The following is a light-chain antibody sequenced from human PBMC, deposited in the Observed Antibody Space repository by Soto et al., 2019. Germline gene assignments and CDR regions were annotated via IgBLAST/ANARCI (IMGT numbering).Light chain of an antibody. CDR2: DAT. Sequence: SYEPTQSPSVSVAPGHTAKITCGGDKIGSKIVHWYKQRPGQAPVAVVFDATDRPSGIPDRISASRSGDTATLTISRVDAGDEADYYCQVWASTAEFFVFGSGTKVTVL. J-gene: IGLJ1*01. CDR3: QVWASTAEFFV. V-gene: IGLV3-21*02. CDR1: KIGSKI.